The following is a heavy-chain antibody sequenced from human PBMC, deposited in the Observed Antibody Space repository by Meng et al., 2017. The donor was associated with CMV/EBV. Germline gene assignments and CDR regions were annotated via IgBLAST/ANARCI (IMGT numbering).Heavy chain of an antibody. V-gene: IGHV3-66*01. CDR3: AREIPQAWAS. CDR1: GFSVSSNY. J-gene: IGHJ5*02. Sequence: EVQLVESGGGFVQRWGSLGISCTASGFSVSSNYMRWVRQAPGKGLEWISIIYGSGNTYYGDSVKGRFTISRDNFRNTLYLQMNSLRAEDTAVYYCAREIPQAWASWGQGTLVTVSS. D-gene: IGHD2-21*01. CDR2: IYGSGNT.